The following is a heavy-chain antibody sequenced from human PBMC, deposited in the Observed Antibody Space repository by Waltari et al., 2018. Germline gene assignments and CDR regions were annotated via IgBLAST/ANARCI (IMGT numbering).Heavy chain of an antibody. CDR3: ARGSTSWSNWCDP. J-gene: IGHJ5*02. CDR2: IYYSGST. Sequence: QLQLQESGPGLVKPSETLSLTCTVSGGSISSSSYYWGWIRQPPGKGLEWIGSIYYSGSTYYNPSLKSRVTISVDTSKNQFSLKLSSVTAADTAVYYCARGSTSWSNWCDPWGQGTLVTVSS. D-gene: IGHD2-2*01. V-gene: IGHV4-39*01. CDR1: GGSISSSSYY.